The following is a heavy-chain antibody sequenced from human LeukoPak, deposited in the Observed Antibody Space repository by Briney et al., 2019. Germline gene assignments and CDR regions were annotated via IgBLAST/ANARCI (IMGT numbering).Heavy chain of an antibody. V-gene: IGHV3-23*01. J-gene: IGHJ4*02. CDR3: AKGGGWLYYLDC. D-gene: IGHD4-23*01. CDR2: VSGSGRDT. Sequence: GGSLRLSCAASGFTFSTFAMSWVRQAPGKGLQWVSAVSGSGRDTYYIDSVKGRFTISRDNSKNTLFLQVDSVRAEDTAVYYCAKGGGWLYYLDCWGQGALVTVSS. CDR1: GFTFSTFA.